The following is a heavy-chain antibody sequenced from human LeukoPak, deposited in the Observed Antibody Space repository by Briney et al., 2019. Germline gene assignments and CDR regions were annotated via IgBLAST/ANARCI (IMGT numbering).Heavy chain of an antibody. J-gene: IGHJ6*02. V-gene: IGHV3-11*01. D-gene: IGHD1-26*01. CDR3: ARERSPLELRYYYYGMDV. CDR2: ISSSGSTI. Sequence: GGSLRLSCAASGFTFSDYYMSWIRQAPGKGLEWVSYISSSGSTIYYADSVKGRFTISGDNAKNSLYLQMNSLRAEDTAVYYCARERSPLELRYYYYGMDVWGQGTTVTVSS. CDR1: GFTFSDYY.